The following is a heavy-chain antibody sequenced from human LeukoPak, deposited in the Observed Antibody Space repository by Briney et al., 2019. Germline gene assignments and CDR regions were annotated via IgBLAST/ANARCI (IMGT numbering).Heavy chain of an antibody. CDR2: IKQDGSEK. D-gene: IGHD3-3*01. J-gene: IGHJ4*02. Sequence: GGSLRLSCAASEFTFNIYWMSWVRQAPGKGLEWEANIKQDGSEKYYVDSVEGRFTISRDNAKNSLYLQMNSLRAEDTAVYYCARVRFLERSQYYFDYWGQGTLVTVSS. V-gene: IGHV3-7*01. CDR1: EFTFNIYW. CDR3: ARVRFLERSQYYFDY.